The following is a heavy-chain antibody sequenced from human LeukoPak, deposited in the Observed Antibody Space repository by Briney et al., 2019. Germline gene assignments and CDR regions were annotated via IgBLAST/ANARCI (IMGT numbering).Heavy chain of an antibody. CDR1: GGSFSGYY. V-gene: IGHV4-34*01. CDR3: ARGPYYYDSSGLQGLDY. CDR2: INHSGST. Sequence: SETLSLTCAVYGGSFSGYYWSWIRQPPGKGLEWIGEINHSGSTNYNPSLKSRVTISVDTSKNQFSLKLSSVTAADTAVYYCARGPYYYDSSGLQGLDYWGQGTLVTVSS. J-gene: IGHJ4*02. D-gene: IGHD3-22*01.